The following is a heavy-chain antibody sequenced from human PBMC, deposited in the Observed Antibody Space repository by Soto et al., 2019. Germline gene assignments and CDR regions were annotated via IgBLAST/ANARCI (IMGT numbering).Heavy chain of an antibody. V-gene: IGHV1-2*02. CDR3: ARYCPFLEWYYYGMDA. CDR1: GYSFSGYY. CDR2: INPNSGET. J-gene: IGHJ6*02. Sequence: ASVKVSCKASGYSFSGYYIHWVRQAPGQGLEWMGWINPNSGETDYAQKFLGRVTMTSDTSISTAFMALSSLRSDDTAVYYCARYCPFLEWYYYGMDAWGQGTTVTVSS. D-gene: IGHD3-3*01.